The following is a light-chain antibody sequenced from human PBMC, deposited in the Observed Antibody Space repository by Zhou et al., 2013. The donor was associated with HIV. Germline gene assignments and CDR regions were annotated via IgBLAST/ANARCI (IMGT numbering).Light chain of an antibody. V-gene: IGKV2D-29*02. Sequence: DIVMTQTPLSLSVTPGQPASISCKSSQSLLHTDGKTYLYWYLQKPGQSPQLLIYEASNRFSGVPDRFSGSGSATDFTLQISRVEAEDVGVYYCMQSIQLPLTFGGGTKVEIK. J-gene: IGKJ4*01. CDR2: EAS. CDR3: MQSIQLPLT. CDR1: QSLLHTDGKTY.